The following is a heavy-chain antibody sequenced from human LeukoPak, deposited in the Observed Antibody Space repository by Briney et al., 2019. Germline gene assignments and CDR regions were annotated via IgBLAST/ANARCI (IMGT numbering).Heavy chain of an antibody. V-gene: IGHV3-30*02. CDR3: SLDCSSTSCYSFDY. Sequence: PGGSLRLSCAASGFTFSSYGMHWVRQAPGKGLEWLAFIRYDGSNKYYADSVKGRFTISRDNSKNTLYLQMNSLRAEDTAVYYCSLDCSSTSCYSFDYWGQGTLVTVSS. CDR1: GFTFSSYG. CDR2: IRYDGSNK. J-gene: IGHJ4*02. D-gene: IGHD2-2*01.